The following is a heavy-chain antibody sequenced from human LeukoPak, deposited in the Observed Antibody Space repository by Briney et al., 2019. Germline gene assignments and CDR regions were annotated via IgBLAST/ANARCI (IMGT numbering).Heavy chain of an antibody. Sequence: PSGTLSLTCTVSGGSISSSSYFWGWIRQPPGKELEWIGSIYYSGRTHYNPSLKSRVTISVDTSKNQFSLKLSSVTAADTAVYYCASFYDSSGYYSQGYWGQGALVTVSS. CDR3: ASFYDSSGYYSQGY. J-gene: IGHJ4*02. CDR2: IYYSGRT. D-gene: IGHD3-22*01. CDR1: GGSISSSSYF. V-gene: IGHV4-39*07.